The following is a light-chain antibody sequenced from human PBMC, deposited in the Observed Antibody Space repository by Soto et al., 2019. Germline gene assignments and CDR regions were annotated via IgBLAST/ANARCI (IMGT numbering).Light chain of an antibody. CDR3: QQYGSSLT. V-gene: IGKV3-20*01. CDR2: GAS. Sequence: IVLTQSPATLSLSPGERASLSCRASQTVGKDLAWYQVRPGQAPRLLIYGASSRATGIPDRFSGSGSGTDFTLTISRLEPEDFAVYYCQQYGSSLTFGGGTKVEIK. J-gene: IGKJ4*01. CDR1: QTVGKD.